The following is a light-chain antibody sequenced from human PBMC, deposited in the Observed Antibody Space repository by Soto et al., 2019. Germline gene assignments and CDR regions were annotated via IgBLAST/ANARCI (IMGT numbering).Light chain of an antibody. CDR1: TGAVTSGNY. J-gene: IGLJ3*02. Sequence: QAVVTQEPSLTVSPGGTVTLTCGSSTGAVTSGNYPYWFQKKPGQAPRTLIYDTTNKQSWTPARFSGSLRGGKAVLTLAGAQADDEADYCCLFSYSGTHWVFGGGTKLTVL. V-gene: IGLV7-46*01. CDR3: LFSYSGTHWV. CDR2: DTT.